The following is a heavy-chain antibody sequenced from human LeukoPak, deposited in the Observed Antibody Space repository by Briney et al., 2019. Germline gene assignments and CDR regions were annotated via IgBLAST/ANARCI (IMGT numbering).Heavy chain of an antibody. Sequence: SETLSLTCTVSSGSISSGDYYWSWIRQPPGKGLEWIGYISSSGTTYYNPSLRRRITISVDSSKRHFSLNLSPVTASDTAVYYCAGVGNGGYGGFDSWGQGTLVPVSS. CDR1: SGSISSGDYY. D-gene: IGHD5-12*01. J-gene: IGHJ4*02. V-gene: IGHV4-30-4*01. CDR3: AGVGNGGYGGFDS. CDR2: ISSSGTT.